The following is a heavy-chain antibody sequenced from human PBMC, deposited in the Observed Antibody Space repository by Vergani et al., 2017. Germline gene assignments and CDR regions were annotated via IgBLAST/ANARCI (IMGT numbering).Heavy chain of an antibody. Sequence: QLQLQESGPGLVKPSETLSLTCNASGGSISSSSYYWGWIRQPPGKGLEWIGNIYYSGSTNYNPSLKSRVTISVDTSKNQFSLKLSSVTAADTAVYYCARSRGYSYGYNWFDPWGQGTLVTVSS. J-gene: IGHJ5*02. CDR3: ARSRGYSYGYNWFDP. CDR1: GGSISSSSYY. D-gene: IGHD5-18*01. V-gene: IGHV4-39*07. CDR2: IYYSGST.